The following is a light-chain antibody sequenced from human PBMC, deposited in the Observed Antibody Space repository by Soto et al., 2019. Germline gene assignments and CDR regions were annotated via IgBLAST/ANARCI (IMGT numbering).Light chain of an antibody. V-gene: IGLV2-14*01. CDR1: SSDVGGYNY. CDR3: SSYTSSSTPYV. CDR2: DVS. Sequence: QPASVSGSPGQSITVSCTGTSSDVGGYNYVSWYQQHPGKAPKLMIYDVSNRPSGVSNRFSGSKSGNTASLTISGLQAEDEADYYCSSYTSSSTPYVFGTGTKLTVL. J-gene: IGLJ1*01.